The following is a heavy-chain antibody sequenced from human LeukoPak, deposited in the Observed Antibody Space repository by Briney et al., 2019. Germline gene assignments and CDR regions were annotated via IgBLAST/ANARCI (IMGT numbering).Heavy chain of an antibody. CDR3: AKGLEVIADSSGYDY. CDR2: ISTSSSYI. CDR1: GFTFSSYN. J-gene: IGHJ4*02. V-gene: IGHV3-21*01. D-gene: IGHD3-22*01. Sequence: KAGGSLRLSCAASGFTFSSYNMNWVRQAPGKGLEWVSSISTSSSYIYYADSVKGRFTISRDNAKNSLYLQMNGLRAEDTAVYYCAKGLEVIADSSGYDYWGQGTLVTVSS.